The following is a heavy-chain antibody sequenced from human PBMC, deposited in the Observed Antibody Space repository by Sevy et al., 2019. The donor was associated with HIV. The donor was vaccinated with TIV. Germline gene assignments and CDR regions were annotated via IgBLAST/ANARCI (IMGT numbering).Heavy chain of an antibody. CDR3: ARDPGGGYEGLTSYFDY. J-gene: IGHJ4*02. Sequence: GGSLRLSCAASGFTFSSYAMHWVRQAPGKGLEWVAVISYDGSNKYYADSVKGRFTISRDNSKNTLYLQMNSLRAEDTAVYYCARDPGGGYEGLTSYFDYWGQGTLVTVSS. CDR1: GFTFSSYA. CDR2: ISYDGSNK. V-gene: IGHV3-30-3*01. D-gene: IGHD5-12*01.